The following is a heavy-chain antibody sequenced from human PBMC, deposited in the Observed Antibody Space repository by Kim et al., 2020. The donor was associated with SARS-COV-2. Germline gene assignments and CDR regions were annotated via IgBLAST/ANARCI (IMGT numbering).Heavy chain of an antibody. Sequence: RKSRVTMSVDTSKNQFSLKLSSVTAADTAVYYCARGKKQQLVRYYYGMDVWGQGTTVTVSS. J-gene: IGHJ6*02. D-gene: IGHD6-13*01. CDR3: ARGKKQQLVRYYYGMDV. V-gene: IGHV4-34*01.